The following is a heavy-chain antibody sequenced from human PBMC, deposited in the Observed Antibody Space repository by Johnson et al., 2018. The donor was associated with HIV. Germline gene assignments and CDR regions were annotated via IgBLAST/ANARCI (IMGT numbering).Heavy chain of an antibody. D-gene: IGHD6-13*01. J-gene: IGHJ3*02. CDR1: GFTFSTYA. Sequence: LSCAASGFTFSTYAIHWVRQAPGKGLEWVSAISGSGGSTYYADSVKGRFTISRDNSKNSLYLQMNSLRAEDTAVYYCARLRAAAGWAFDIWGQGTMVTVSS. V-gene: IGHV3-23*01. CDR3: ARLRAAAGWAFDI. CDR2: ISGSGGST.